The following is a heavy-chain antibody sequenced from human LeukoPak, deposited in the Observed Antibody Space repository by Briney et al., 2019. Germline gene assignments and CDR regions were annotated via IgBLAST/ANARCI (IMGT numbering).Heavy chain of an antibody. V-gene: IGHV4-4*07. CDR1: GGSISSYY. D-gene: IGHD3-22*01. CDR3: ARDRDYYDISGYHY. CDR2: IYSSGST. J-gene: IGHJ4*02. Sequence: PSETLSLTCTVSGGSISSYYWSWIRQSAEKGLAWIGRIYSSGSTNYNPPLKSRVTMSVDTSKNQFSLKLSSVTAADTAVYYCARDRDYYDISGYHYWGQGTPVTVSS.